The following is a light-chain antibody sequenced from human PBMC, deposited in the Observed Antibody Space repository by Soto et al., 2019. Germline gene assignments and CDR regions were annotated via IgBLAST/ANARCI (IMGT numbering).Light chain of an antibody. CDR3: QQRNDWRRGT. Sequence: EIVLTQSPATLSLSPGETATLSCRASQSVNRHLAWYQQKPGQAPRLLIYDGATRVTGVPARFSGSGSGTDFTLTISSLEPEDFAVYYCQQRNDWRRGTFGQGTRLE. CDR2: DGA. CDR1: QSVNRH. J-gene: IGKJ5*01. V-gene: IGKV3-11*01.